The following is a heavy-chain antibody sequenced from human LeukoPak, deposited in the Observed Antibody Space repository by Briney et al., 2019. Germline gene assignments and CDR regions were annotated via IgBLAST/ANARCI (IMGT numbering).Heavy chain of an antibody. V-gene: IGHV3-74*01. CDR3: ARGSVADSFDY. CDR1: GFTFSSHW. Sequence: GGSLRLSCASSGFTFSSHWIHWVRQAPGKGLVWVSRINNDGSGTRYADSVKGRFTISRDNAKNTLHLQMNGLRAEDTAVYYCARGSVADSFDYWGQGTLVTVSS. J-gene: IGHJ4*02. CDR2: INNDGSGT. D-gene: IGHD2-15*01.